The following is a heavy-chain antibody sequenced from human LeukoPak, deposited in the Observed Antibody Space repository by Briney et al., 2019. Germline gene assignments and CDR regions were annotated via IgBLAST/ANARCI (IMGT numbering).Heavy chain of an antibody. Sequence: ASVKVSCKASGGTFSSYTISWVRQAPGQGLEWMGRIIPILGIANYAQKFQGRVTITADKSTSTAYMELSSLRPEDTAVYYCARDPDCGGDCYPLGSNGMDVWGQGTTVTVSS. D-gene: IGHD2-21*02. CDR3: ARDPDCGGDCYPLGSNGMDV. V-gene: IGHV1-69*04. CDR2: IIPILGIA. CDR1: GGTFSSYT. J-gene: IGHJ6*02.